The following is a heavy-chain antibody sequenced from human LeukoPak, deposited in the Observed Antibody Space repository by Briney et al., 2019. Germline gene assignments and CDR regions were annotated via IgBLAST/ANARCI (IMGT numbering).Heavy chain of an antibody. CDR2: ISVTTTFI. Sequence: PGGSLRLSCAASGFNLSNYNMNWVRQVPGKGLEWVSSISVTTTFIYYADSVKGRFTISRHNAKNSLYLQMNSLRPDDTAVYYCVNSQWLLLDYFDSWGQGTLVTVSS. J-gene: IGHJ4*02. CDR1: GFNLSNYN. D-gene: IGHD6-19*01. V-gene: IGHV3-21*01. CDR3: VNSQWLLLDYFDS.